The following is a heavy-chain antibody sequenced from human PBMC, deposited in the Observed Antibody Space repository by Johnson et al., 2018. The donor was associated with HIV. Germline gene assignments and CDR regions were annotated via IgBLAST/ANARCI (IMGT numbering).Heavy chain of an antibody. V-gene: IGHV3-23*04. CDR1: GFTFNTYV. J-gene: IGHJ3*02. CDR2: IAASGDST. Sequence: VQLVESGGGLVQRGGSLRLSCAASGFTFNTYVMNRVRQAPGKGLEWVSLIAASGDSTYYADSVRGRFTISRDNSKNTLYLQMNSLRAEDTAVYYCVNWAYYYGSGYAFDIWGQGTMVTVSS. D-gene: IGHD3-10*01. CDR3: VNWAYYYGSGYAFDI.